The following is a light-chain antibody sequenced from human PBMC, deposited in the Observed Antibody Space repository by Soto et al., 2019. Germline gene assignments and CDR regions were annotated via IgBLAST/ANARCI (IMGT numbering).Light chain of an antibody. J-gene: IGKJ2*01. CDR1: QSVSSY. V-gene: IGKV3-15*01. Sequence: EIVLTQFPATLSLSPGGGATLSCMASQSVSSYLAWYQQKRGQAPRLLIYDASTRATGIPPRFSGGGSGTEFTVTISSLQSEDFAIYYCQQYDIWPPYTFGQGTKVDI. CDR3: QQYDIWPPYT. CDR2: DAS.